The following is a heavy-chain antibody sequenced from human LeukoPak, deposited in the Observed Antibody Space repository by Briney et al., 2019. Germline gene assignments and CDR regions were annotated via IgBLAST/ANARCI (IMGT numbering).Heavy chain of an antibody. CDR1: GFTFTTFG. V-gene: IGHV3-30*18. J-gene: IGHJ4*02. CDR2: ISPDGKIE. Sequence: GSLSLSCAASGFTFTTFGIHWVRQAPGKGLEWVAAISPDGKIEYYTDSVKGRFTVSRDNSKNMIYLQMNSLRGEDSAVYFCAKINNDDDYWGQGALVTVSS. CDR3: AKINNDDDY. D-gene: IGHD1/OR15-1a*01.